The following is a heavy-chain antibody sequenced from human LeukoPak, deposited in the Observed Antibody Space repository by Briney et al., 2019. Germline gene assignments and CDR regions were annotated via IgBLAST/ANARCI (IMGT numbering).Heavy chain of an antibody. V-gene: IGHV3-43D*03. Sequence: GGSLRLSCAASGFTFDDYAMHWVRQAPGKGLEWVSLISWDGGSTYYADSVKGRFTISRDNSKNSLYLQMNSPRAEDTALYYCAKDNCSGGSCYSYFDYWGQGTLVTVSS. D-gene: IGHD2-15*01. J-gene: IGHJ4*02. CDR3: AKDNCSGGSCYSYFDY. CDR2: ISWDGGST. CDR1: GFTFDDYA.